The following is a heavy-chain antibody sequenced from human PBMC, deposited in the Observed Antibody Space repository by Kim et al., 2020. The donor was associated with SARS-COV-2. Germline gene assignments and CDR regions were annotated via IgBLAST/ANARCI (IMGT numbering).Heavy chain of an antibody. CDR2: IYYSGST. Sequence: SETLSLTCTVSGGSISSYYWSWIRQPPGKGLEWVGYIYYSGSTNYNPTLKSRVTISVDTSKNQFSLTLSSVTAADTAVYYCARVAAAAGGAPYYYYCLD. CDR1: GGSISSYY. CDR3: ARVAAAAGGAPYYYYCLD. V-gene: IGHV4-59*01. J-gene: IGHJ6*01. D-gene: IGHD6-13*01.